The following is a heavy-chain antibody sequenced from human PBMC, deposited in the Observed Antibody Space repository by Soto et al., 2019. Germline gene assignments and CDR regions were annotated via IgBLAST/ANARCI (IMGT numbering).Heavy chain of an antibody. J-gene: IGHJ3*02. CDR3: AKHIRGVNDALVI. CDR2: IDYSGGGT. D-gene: IGHD3-10*01. V-gene: IGHV3-23*01. CDR1: GFTFNNYA. Sequence: EVQLLESGGGLVQPGGSLRLSCAASGFTFNNYAMSWVRQAPGKGLEWVSGIDYSGGGTYYADSVKGQFTISRDNSKSTLYLQMNSLRPEDTAVYYCAKHIRGVNDALVIWGQGTMVTVSS.